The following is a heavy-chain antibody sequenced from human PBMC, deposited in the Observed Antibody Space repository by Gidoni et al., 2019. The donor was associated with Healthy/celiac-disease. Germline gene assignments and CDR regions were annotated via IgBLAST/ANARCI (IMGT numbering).Heavy chain of an antibody. D-gene: IGHD1-26*01. Sequence: EVQLVESGGGLVKPGGSLRLSCAASGFTFSSYSMSWVRQAPGKGLEWVSSISSSSSYIYYADSVKGRFTISRDNAKNSLYLQMNSLRAEDTAVYYCASTGYSGSQLRDYWGQGTLVTVSS. CDR1: GFTFSSYS. V-gene: IGHV3-21*01. CDR3: ASTGYSGSQLRDY. J-gene: IGHJ4*02. CDR2: ISSSSSYI.